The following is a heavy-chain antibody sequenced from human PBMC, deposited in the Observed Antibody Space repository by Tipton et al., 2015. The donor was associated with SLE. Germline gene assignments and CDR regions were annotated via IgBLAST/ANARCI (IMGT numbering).Heavy chain of an antibody. D-gene: IGHD1-1*01. CDR3: AREGKRTGRRTGAFDI. J-gene: IGHJ3*02. Sequence: VQLVQSGGGLVQPGGSLRLSCAASGFTVSSNYMSWVRQAPGKGLEWVSVIYSGGSTYYADSVKGRFTISRDNSKNTLYLQMNSLRAEDTAVYYCAREGKRTGRRTGAFDIWGQGTMVTVSS. V-gene: IGHV3-66*01. CDR2: IYSGGST. CDR1: GFTVSSNY.